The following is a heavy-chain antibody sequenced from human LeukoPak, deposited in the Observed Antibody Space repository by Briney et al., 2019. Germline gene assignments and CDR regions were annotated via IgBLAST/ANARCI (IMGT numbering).Heavy chain of an antibody. J-gene: IGHJ4*02. CDR1: GFTFDDYA. CDR3: AKSPGITIRSAPFDY. Sequence: GGSLRLSCAASGFTFDDYAMHWVRQAPGKGLEWVSGISWNSGSIGYADSMKGRFTISRDNAKNSLYLQMNSLRAEDTALYYCAKSPGITIRSAPFDYWGQGTLVTVSS. V-gene: IGHV3-9*01. CDR2: ISWNSGSI. D-gene: IGHD3-3*01.